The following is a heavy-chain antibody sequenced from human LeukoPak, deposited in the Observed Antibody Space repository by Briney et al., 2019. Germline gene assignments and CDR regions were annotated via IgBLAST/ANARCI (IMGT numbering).Heavy chain of an antibody. V-gene: IGHV3-30*02. CDR1: GFTFSSYG. CDR3: AKGGGYEAQYYYYYLDV. Sequence: GGSLRLSCAASGFTFSSYGMYWVRQAPGKGLEWVAFMRYDGSNKYYADSVKGRFTVSRDNSKNTLYLQMKSLRAEDTAVYYCAKGGGYEAQYYYYYLDVWGKGTTVTISS. D-gene: IGHD5-12*01. J-gene: IGHJ6*03. CDR2: MRYDGSNK.